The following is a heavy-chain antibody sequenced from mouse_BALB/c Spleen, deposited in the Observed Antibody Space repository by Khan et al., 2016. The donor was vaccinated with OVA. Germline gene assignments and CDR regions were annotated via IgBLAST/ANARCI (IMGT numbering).Heavy chain of an antibody. V-gene: IGHV2-6-5*01. CDR1: GFSLTDYA. Sequence: QVQLKESGPGLVAPSQSLSITCTVSGFSLTDYAVSWIRQPPGKGLEWLGVIWVSGSNYYNSVFKPRLSISKDNSKSQVFLKMNSLQTDDTAMYFWARDPPYYSMDYWGQGTSVTVSS. CDR2: IWVSGSN. J-gene: IGHJ4*01. CDR3: ARDPPYYSMDY.